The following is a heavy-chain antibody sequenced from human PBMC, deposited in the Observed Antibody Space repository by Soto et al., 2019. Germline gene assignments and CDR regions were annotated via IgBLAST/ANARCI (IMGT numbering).Heavy chain of an antibody. Sequence: QVQLVQSGAEVKKPGASVKFSCKASGYTFTSYDINWVRQATGQGLEWMGWMNPNSGNTGYAQKFQGRVTMTRNTSISTASMALSSLRSEDKAVYYCARGGGASDFWSAYDTTDDAFDIWGQGTMVTVSS. CDR3: ARGGGASDFWSAYDTTDDAFDI. V-gene: IGHV1-8*01. CDR1: GYTFTSYD. D-gene: IGHD3-3*01. CDR2: MNPNSGNT. J-gene: IGHJ3*02.